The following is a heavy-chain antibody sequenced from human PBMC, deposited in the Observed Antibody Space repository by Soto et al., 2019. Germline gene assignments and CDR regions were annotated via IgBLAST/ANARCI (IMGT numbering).Heavy chain of an antibody. CDR2: IYYSGST. CDR1: GGSISSYY. D-gene: IGHD5-12*01. V-gene: IGHV4-59*01. CDR3: AREGEGWLRGGNDAFDI. J-gene: IGHJ3*02. Sequence: SETLSLTCTVSGGSISSYYWSWIRQPPGKGLEWIWYIYYSGSTNYNPSLKSRVTISVDTSKNQLSLKLSSVTAADTAVYYCAREGEGWLRGGNDAFDIWGQGTMVTVSS.